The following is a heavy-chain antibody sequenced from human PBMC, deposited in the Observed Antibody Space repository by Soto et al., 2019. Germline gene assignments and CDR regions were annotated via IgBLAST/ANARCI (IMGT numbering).Heavy chain of an antibody. CDR3: AKDYSWAPSFDS. J-gene: IGHJ4*02. CDR1: GFTFSSYG. Sequence: PGGSLRLSCAASGFTFSSYGMHWVRQAPGKGLEWVSVISYDGSNKYYADSVKGRFTISRDNSKNTLYLQMNSLRAEDTAVYFCAKDYSWAPSFDSWGQGTLVTVSS. V-gene: IGHV3-30*18. D-gene: IGHD2-15*01. CDR2: ISYDGSNK.